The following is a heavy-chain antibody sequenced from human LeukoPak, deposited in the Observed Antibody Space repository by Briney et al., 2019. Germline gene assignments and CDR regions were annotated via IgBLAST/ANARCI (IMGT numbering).Heavy chain of an antibody. J-gene: IGHJ4*02. V-gene: IGHV3-43*02. CDR1: GLPIADFA. CDR2: ISGDGVST. CDR3: AKESGKFDY. Sequence: GGSLRLSCVASGLPIADFAMHWVRQAPGKGLEWVSPISGDGVSTFYADSVKGRFSISRDNSKNSLYLEMTSLRTEDAAMCYCAKESGKFDYWGQGTLVAVSS.